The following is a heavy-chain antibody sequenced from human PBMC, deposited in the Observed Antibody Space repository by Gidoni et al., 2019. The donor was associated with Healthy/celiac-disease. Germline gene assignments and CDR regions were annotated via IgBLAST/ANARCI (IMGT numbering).Heavy chain of an antibody. CDR1: GGTFSSYA. CDR3: ARGSEMATIKAYYYYGMDV. J-gene: IGHJ6*02. D-gene: IGHD5-12*01. Sequence: QVQLVQSGAEVKKPGSSVKVSCKASGGTFSSYAISWVRQAPGQGLEWMGGIIPIFGTANYAQKFQRRVTITADESTSTAYMELSSLRSEDTAVYYCARGSEMATIKAYYYYGMDVWGQGTTVTVSS. CDR2: IIPIFGTA. V-gene: IGHV1-69*01.